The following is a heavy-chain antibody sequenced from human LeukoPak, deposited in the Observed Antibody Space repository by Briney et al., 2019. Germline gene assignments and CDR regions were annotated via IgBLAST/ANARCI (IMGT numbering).Heavy chain of an antibody. CDR1: GFTFSSYA. Sequence: GGSLRLSCAASGFTFSSYAMSWVRQAPGKGLEWVSAISGSGGSTYYADSVKGRFTISRDNSKNTLYLQMNSLRAEDTAVYYCARGRDLSYYDFWSGYDYYYYMDVWGKGTTVTVSS. CDR3: ARGRDLSYYDFWSGYDYYYYMDV. CDR2: ISGSGGST. J-gene: IGHJ6*03. V-gene: IGHV3-23*01. D-gene: IGHD3-3*01.